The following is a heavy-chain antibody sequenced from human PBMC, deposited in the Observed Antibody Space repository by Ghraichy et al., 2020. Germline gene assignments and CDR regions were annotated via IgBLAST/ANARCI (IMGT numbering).Heavy chain of an antibody. CDR1: GFTFSGSA. V-gene: IGHV3-73*01. CDR3: TRRTGSSSEIDN. CDR2: IRSKAKSYAT. D-gene: IGHD6-6*01. J-gene: IGHJ4*02. Sequence: KVSCAASGFTFSGSATHWVRQASGKGLEWVGRIRSKAKSYATEYAASVKGRFTISRDDSKNTAYLQMNSLKTEDTAVYYCTRRTGSSSEIDNWGQGTLVTVSS.